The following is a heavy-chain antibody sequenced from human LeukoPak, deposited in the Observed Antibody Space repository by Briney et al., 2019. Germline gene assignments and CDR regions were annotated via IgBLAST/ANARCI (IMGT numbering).Heavy chain of an antibody. Sequence: ASVKVSCKASGYTFTSYGISWVRLAPGQGLEWMGMIYPRDGSTSYAQKFQGRVTVTRDTSTSTVHMELSGLRSEDTAVYYCARDQEGFDYWGQGTLVTVSS. J-gene: IGHJ4*02. V-gene: IGHV1-46*01. CDR2: IYPRDGST. CDR1: GYTFTSYG. CDR3: ARDQEGFDY.